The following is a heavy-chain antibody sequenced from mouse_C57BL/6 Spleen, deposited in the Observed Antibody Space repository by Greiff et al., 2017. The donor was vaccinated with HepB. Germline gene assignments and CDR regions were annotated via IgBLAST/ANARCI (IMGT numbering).Heavy chain of an antibody. J-gene: IGHJ2*01. V-gene: IGHV1-50*01. Sequence: QVQLQQPGAELVKPGASVKLSCKASGYTFTSYWMQWVKQRPGQGLEWIGEIDPSDSYTNYNQKFKGKATLTVDTSSSTAYMQLSSLTSEDSAVYYCAAYYSKYYCDYWGQGTTLTVSS. CDR3: AAYYSKYYCDY. D-gene: IGHD2-5*01. CDR1: GYTFTSYW. CDR2: IDPSDSYT.